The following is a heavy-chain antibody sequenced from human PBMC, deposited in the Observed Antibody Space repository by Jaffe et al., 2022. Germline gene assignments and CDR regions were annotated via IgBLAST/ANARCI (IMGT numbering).Heavy chain of an antibody. CDR1: GFTFSSYE. CDR2: ISSSGSTI. D-gene: IGHD3-22*01. CDR3: ARDFAYYYDSSGPGGYMDV. J-gene: IGHJ6*03. Sequence: EVQLVESGGGLVQPGGSLRLSCAASGFTFSSYEMNWVRQAPGKGLEWVSYISSSGSTIYYADSVKGRFTISRDNAKNSLYLQMNSLRAEDTAVYYCARDFAYYYDSSGPGGYMDVWGKGTTVTVSS. V-gene: IGHV3-48*03.